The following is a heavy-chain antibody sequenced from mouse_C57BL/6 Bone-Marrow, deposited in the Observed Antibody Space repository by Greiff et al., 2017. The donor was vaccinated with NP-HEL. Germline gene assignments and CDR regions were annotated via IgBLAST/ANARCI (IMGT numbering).Heavy chain of an antibody. V-gene: IGHV1-81*01. Sequence: QVQLQQSGAELARPGASVKLSCKASGYTFTSYGISWVKQRTGQGLEWIGEIYPRSGSTYYNEKFKGKATLTADKSSSTAYMELRSLTSEDSAVYFCAREGDYDGFAYWGQGTLVTVSA. CDR3: AREGDYDGFAY. J-gene: IGHJ3*01. CDR2: IYPRSGST. D-gene: IGHD2-4*01. CDR1: GYTFTSYG.